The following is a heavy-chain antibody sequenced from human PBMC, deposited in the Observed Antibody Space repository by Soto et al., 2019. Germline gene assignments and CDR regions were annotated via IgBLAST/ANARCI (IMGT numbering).Heavy chain of an antibody. V-gene: IGHV4-59*08. CDR3: ARQSGFGEPYFDY. D-gene: IGHD3-10*01. CDR1: GGSISSYY. CDR2: IYYSGST. Sequence: QVQLQESGPGLVKPSETLSLTCTVSGGSISSYYWSWIRQPPGKGLEWIGYIYYSGSTNYNPSLKSRVTISVDTSKNQFSLKLSSVTAADTAVYYCARQSGFGEPYFDYWGQGTLVTVSS. J-gene: IGHJ4*02.